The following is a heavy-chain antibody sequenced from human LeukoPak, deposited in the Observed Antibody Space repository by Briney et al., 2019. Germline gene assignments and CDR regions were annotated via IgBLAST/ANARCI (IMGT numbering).Heavy chain of an antibody. D-gene: IGHD2-2*01. CDR3: ARGYIVVVPAAEGAFDI. Sequence: SETLSLTCTVSGGSISSGDYYWSWIRQPPGKGLERIGYIYYSGSTYYNPSLKSRVTISVDTSKNQFSLKLSSVTAADTAVYYCARGYIVVVPAAEGAFDIWGQGTMVTVSS. J-gene: IGHJ3*02. CDR1: GGSISSGDYY. V-gene: IGHV4-30-4*01. CDR2: IYYSGST.